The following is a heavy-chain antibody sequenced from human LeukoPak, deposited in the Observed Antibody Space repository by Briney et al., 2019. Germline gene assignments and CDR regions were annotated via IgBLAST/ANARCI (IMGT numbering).Heavy chain of an antibody. CDR2: INTVSGGT. Sequence: ASEKVSCKASGYTFTGYYMHWVRQAPGQGLEWMGWINTVSGGTNSAQKFQGMVTLTRDTSITTAYMELSRLRADDTAVYYCARGTSVVRGIIDYWGQGTLVTVSS. CDR1: GYTFTGYY. D-gene: IGHD3-10*01. V-gene: IGHV1-2*02. CDR3: ARGTSVVRGIIDY. J-gene: IGHJ4*02.